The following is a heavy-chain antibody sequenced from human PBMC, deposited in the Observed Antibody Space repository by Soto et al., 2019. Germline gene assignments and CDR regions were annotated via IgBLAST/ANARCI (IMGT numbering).Heavy chain of an antibody. J-gene: IGHJ4*02. CDR2: LSSDGDT. V-gene: IGHV3-23*01. CDR1: GFPFINYA. D-gene: IGHD3-3*01. CDR3: AKDRGLLSIFGAGHLDF. Sequence: ELQLLESGGGLVQPGGSLRLSCTASGFPFINYAMTWVRQAPGKGLEWVSTLSSDGDTYYADSVKGRFTVSRDNSTSTLYLQMHSLRGDDTAVYFCAKDRGLLSIFGAGHLDFWGRGTLVTVSS.